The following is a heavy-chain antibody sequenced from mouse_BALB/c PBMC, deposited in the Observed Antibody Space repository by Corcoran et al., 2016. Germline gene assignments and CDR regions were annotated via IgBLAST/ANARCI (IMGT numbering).Heavy chain of an antibody. CDR3: ARGHYDYGRDDY. CDR1: GYTFTSYV. Sequence: EVQLQQSGPELVKPGASVTISCKASGYTFTSYVMHWVKQKPGQGLEWIGYINPYNDGTKYNEKFKGKATLTSDKSSSTAYMELSSLTSEDSAVYYCARGHYDYGRDDYWGQGTTLTVSA. J-gene: IGHJ2*01. V-gene: IGHV1S136*01. D-gene: IGHD2-4*01. CDR2: INPYNDGT.